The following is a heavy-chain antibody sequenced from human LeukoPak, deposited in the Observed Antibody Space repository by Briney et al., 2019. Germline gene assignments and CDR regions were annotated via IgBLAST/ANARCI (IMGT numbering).Heavy chain of an antibody. CDR1: GFTFSNYW. J-gene: IGHJ4*02. D-gene: IGHD2/OR15-2a*01. CDR2: IRQDGGDK. CDR3: ARVIVTVPGQSDYFDY. Sequence: GGSLRLSCATSGFTFSNYWMCWVRQAPGKGLEWVANIRQDGGDKYYADSVKGRFTISRDNAKNSLYLRMNSLRAEDTAVYSCARVIVTVPGQSDYFDYWGQGTLVTVSS. V-gene: IGHV3-7*03.